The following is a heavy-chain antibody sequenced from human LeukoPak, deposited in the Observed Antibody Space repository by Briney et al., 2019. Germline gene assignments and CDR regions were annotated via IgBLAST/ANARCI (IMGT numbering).Heavy chain of an antibody. Sequence: GGSLRLSCAASGFTFSIYWMSWVRQAAGKGLEWVANINQDGGEKYYVDSVKGRFTISRDNAKNSLYLQMNILKAEDTAVYYCARVDWYKFDYWGQGTLVTVSS. CDR2: INQDGGEK. CDR1: GFTFSIYW. D-gene: IGHD3-9*01. V-gene: IGHV3-7*02. CDR3: ARVDWYKFDY. J-gene: IGHJ4*02.